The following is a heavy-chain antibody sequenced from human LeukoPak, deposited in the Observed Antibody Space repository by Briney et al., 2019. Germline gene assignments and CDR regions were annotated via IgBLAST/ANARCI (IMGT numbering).Heavy chain of an antibody. V-gene: IGHV4-34*01. Sequence: SETLSLTCAVSGGSFSGYYWSWIRQPPGKGLEWIGEINHSGSTNYNPTLKSRVTISVDTSKNQFSLKLSSVTAADTAVYYFARGSILARRPAFDIWGQGTMVTVSS. CDR1: GGSFSGYY. D-gene: IGHD3-3*01. J-gene: IGHJ3*02. CDR3: ARGSILARRPAFDI. CDR2: INHSGST.